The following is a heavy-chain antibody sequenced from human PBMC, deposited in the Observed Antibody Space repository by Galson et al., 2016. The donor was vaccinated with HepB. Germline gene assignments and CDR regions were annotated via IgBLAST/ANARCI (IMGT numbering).Heavy chain of an antibody. CDR2: ISGGGTFT. J-gene: IGHJ6*02. CDR1: GFIFSDYG. V-gene: IGHV3-23*01. CDR3: AKDRRQWAGDCYPYYGLEV. Sequence: LRLSCAASGFIFSDYGMSWVRQAPGKGLEWVSGISGGGTFTYYEDSVKGRFTIFRDSSKKDLYLQMNGLRAEDTAVYYCAKDRRQWAGDCYPYYGLEVWGQGTTLTVSS. D-gene: IGHD2-21*02.